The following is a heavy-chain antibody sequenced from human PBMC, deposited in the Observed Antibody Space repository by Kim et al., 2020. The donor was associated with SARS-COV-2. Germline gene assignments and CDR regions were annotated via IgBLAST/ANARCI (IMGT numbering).Heavy chain of an antibody. J-gene: IGHJ4*02. Sequence: SETLSLTCTVSGGSVSSGSYSWSWIRQPPGKGLEWIGYIYYSGSTNYNPSLKSRVTISVDTSKNQFSLKLSSVTAADTAVYYCARYYVWGSYRLDYWGQGTLVTVSS. CDR2: IYYSGST. D-gene: IGHD3-16*02. CDR3: ARYYVWGSYRLDY. V-gene: IGHV4-61*01. CDR1: GGSVSSGSYS.